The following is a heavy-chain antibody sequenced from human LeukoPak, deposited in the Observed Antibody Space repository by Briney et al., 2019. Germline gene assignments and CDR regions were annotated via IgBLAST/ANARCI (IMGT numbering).Heavy chain of an antibody. J-gene: IGHJ4*02. CDR2: ISSGTSSI. CDR1: GFTFSTYS. D-gene: IGHD1-26*01. Sequence: GRSLRLSCAASGFTFSTYSMNWVRQAPGKGLEWVSYISSGTSSIYYADSVKGRFTISRDNAKNSLYLQMTSLRAEDTAVYYCARGWEFEYWGQGTLVTVSS. CDR3: ARGWEFEY. V-gene: IGHV3-48*01.